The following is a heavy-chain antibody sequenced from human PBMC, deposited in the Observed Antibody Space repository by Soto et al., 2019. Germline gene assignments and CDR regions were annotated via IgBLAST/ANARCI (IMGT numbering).Heavy chain of an antibody. CDR3: AREISPASTYYDFWSGYYSDRYYYYGMDV. Sequence: PGGSLRLSCAASGFTFSSYWMHWVRQAPGKGLVWVSRINSDGSSTSYADSVKGRFTISRDNAKNTLYLQMNSLRAEDTAVYYCAREISPASTYYDFWSGYYSDRYYYYGMDVWGQGTTVTVSS. J-gene: IGHJ6*02. CDR2: INSDGSST. CDR1: GFTFSSYW. D-gene: IGHD3-3*01. V-gene: IGHV3-74*01.